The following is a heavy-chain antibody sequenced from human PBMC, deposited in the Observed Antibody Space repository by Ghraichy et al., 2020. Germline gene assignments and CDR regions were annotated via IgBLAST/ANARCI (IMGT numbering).Heavy chain of an antibody. D-gene: IGHD6-6*01. V-gene: IGHV4-38-2*01. J-gene: IGHJ4*01. CDR2: IYDSGST. Sequence: SQTLSLTCVVPGSTISSGHYWGWIRQPPGKGLEWIGSIYDSGSTYYNPSLKSRVTISVDTSKNQFSLTLTSVTAADTAVYYCASASSSLLLSRKYYFDYWGQGTLVTVSS. CDR3: ASASSSLLLSRKYYFDY. CDR1: GSTISSGHY.